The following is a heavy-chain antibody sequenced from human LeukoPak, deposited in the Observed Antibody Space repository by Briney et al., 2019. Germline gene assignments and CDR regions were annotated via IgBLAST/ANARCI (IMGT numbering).Heavy chain of an antibody. J-gene: IGHJ4*02. D-gene: IGHD6-13*01. V-gene: IGHV3-48*01. CDR3: ARSRPGTEAGQPNFDY. CDR2: ISSIRSII. Sequence: GGSLRLSCAASGFTFSTYSMSWVRQAPGKGLEWVSYISSIRSIIYYADSVKGRFTISRDNAKSSLYLQMNSLRAEDTAVYYCARSRPGTEAGQPNFDYWGQGTLVTVSS. CDR1: GFTFSTYS.